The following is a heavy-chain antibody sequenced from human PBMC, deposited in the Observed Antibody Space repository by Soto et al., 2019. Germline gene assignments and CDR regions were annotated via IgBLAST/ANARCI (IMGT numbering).Heavy chain of an antibody. V-gene: IGHV1-69*13. CDR1: GCTFSSYA. Sequence: SVKVSCKASGCTFSSYAISWVRQAPGQGLEWMGGIIPIFGTANYAQKFQGRVTITADESTSTAYMELSSLRSEDTAVYYCARDRGGYSYGYRFDYWGQGTLVTVSS. CDR2: IIPIFGTA. CDR3: ARDRGGYSYGYRFDY. J-gene: IGHJ4*02. D-gene: IGHD5-18*01.